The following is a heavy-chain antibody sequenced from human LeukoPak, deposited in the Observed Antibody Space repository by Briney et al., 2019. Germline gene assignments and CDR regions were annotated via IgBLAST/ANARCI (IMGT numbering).Heavy chain of an antibody. CDR2: ISNSGGST. V-gene: IGHV3-23*01. CDR3: AKGYCANGVCYTDY. J-gene: IGHJ4*02. D-gene: IGHD2-8*01. Sequence: GGSLRLSCAASGFTFSSYAMTWVRQAPGKGLEWVSVISNSGGSTHCADSVMGRFTISRDNSTNTLYLQMNSLRAEDTAVYYCAKGYCANGVCYTDYWGQGTLVTVSS. CDR1: GFTFSSYA.